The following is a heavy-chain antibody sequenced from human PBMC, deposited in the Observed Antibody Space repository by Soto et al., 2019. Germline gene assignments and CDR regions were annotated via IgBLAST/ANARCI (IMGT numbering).Heavy chain of an antibody. CDR3: AKPCSYYDHWFAP. CDR1: AVTISSYW. CDR2: SNSEGRST. V-gene: IGHV3-74*01. Sequence: GGSQRLSCAASAVTISSYWMHWVRQAPARRMVRGSRSNSEGRSTTYADLLKGRLATSRGDAKNTPHRQMNSLRAQDTSVYYSAKPCSYYDHWFAPCDQGPLV. D-gene: IGHD3-3*01. J-gene: IGHJ5*02.